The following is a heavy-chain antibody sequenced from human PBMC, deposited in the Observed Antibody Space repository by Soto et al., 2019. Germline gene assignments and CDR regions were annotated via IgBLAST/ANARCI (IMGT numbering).Heavy chain of an antibody. Sequence: QVQLVQSGAEVKKPGSSVKVSCKASGGTFSSYAISWVRQAPGQGLEWMGGIIPIFGTANYAQKFQGRVTINAAESTRTSYMELSSHRSEDTAEYYCAREGGILVAGTFDYRGQGSLVTVSS. V-gene: IGHV1-69*01. D-gene: IGHD6-19*01. J-gene: IGHJ4*02. CDR2: IIPIFGTA. CDR1: GGTFSSYA. CDR3: AREGGILVAGTFDY.